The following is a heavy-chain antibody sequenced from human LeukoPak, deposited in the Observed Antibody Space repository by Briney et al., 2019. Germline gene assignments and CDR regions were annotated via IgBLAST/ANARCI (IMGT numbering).Heavy chain of an antibody. J-gene: IGHJ2*01. CDR2: IGTAGDT. V-gene: IGHV3-13*01. CDR3: ARAGGPYGDYVGDWYFDL. D-gene: IGHD4-17*01. Sequence: GGSLRLSCAASGFTFSSYDMHWVRQATGKGLEWVSAIGTAGDTYYPGSVKGRFTISRENAKNSLYLQMNSLRAGDTAVYYCARAGGPYGDYVGDWYFDLWGRGTLVTVSS. CDR1: GFTFSSYD.